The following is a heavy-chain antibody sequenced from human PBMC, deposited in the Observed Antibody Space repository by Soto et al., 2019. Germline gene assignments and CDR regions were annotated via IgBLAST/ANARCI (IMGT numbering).Heavy chain of an antibody. Sequence: QVQLQESGPGLVKPSDTLSLTCAVSGYSISSSNWWGWIRQPPGQGLEWIGYIYYSGSTYYNPSLKSRVTMSVDTSKNQFSLKLSSVTAVDTAVYYCARSAVAITSVGYVDYWGQGTLVTVSS. V-gene: IGHV4-28*01. CDR3: ARSAVAITSVGYVDY. J-gene: IGHJ4*02. CDR1: GYSISSSNW. CDR2: IYYSGST. D-gene: IGHD3-22*01.